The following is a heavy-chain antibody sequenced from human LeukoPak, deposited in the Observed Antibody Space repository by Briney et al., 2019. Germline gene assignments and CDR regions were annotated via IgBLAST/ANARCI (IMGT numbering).Heavy chain of an antibody. V-gene: IGHV3-23*01. CDR2: ITGSGVNT. D-gene: IGHD3-10*01. J-gene: IGHJ4*02. CDR3: AKAINSGSYYRTDF. CDR1: GFIFSNYA. Sequence: GGSLRLSCAASGFIFSNYAMSWVRQAPGKGLEWVSAITGSGVNTYYADSVKGRFTISRDNSKNSLYLQVNSLRADDTAIYYCAKAINSGSYYRTDFWGQGTLVTVSS.